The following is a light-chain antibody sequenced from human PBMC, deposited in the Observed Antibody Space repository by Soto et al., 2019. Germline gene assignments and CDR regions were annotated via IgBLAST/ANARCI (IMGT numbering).Light chain of an antibody. CDR2: ENN. CDR3: GTWDSSLRGGV. Sequence: QSVLTQPPSVSAAPGQKVTISCSGSSSNIGNNYVSWYQQLPGTAPKLLIYENNKRPSGIPDRFSGSKSGTSATLGITGLQTGDEAVYYCGTWDSSLRGGVFGTGTKLTVL. CDR1: SSNIGNNY. V-gene: IGLV1-51*02. J-gene: IGLJ1*01.